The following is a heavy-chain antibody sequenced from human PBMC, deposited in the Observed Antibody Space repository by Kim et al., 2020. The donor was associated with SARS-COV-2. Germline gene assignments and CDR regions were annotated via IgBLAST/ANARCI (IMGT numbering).Heavy chain of an antibody. Sequence: GGSLRLSCAASGFTFSSYDMHWVRQATGKGLEWVSAIGTAGDTYYPGSVKGRFTISRENAKNSLYLQMNSLRAGDTAVYYCARAALHSSSYYFDYWGQGTLVTVSS. V-gene: IGHV3-13*01. D-gene: IGHD6-6*01. CDR2: IGTAGDT. CDR3: ARAALHSSSYYFDY. J-gene: IGHJ4*02. CDR1: GFTFSSYD.